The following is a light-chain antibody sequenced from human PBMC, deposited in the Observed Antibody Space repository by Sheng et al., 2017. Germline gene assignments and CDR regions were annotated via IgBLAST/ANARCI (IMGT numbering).Light chain of an antibody. Sequence: EIVLTQSPGTLSSSPGERATLSCRASQLIRAGFLAWYQQKPGQAPRLLIYATSRRANGIPDRFSGSGSETDFTLTISRLEPEDSAVYYCQQYGNSPQTFGQGTKVEIK. CDR1: QLIRAGF. CDR3: QQYGNSPQT. J-gene: IGKJ1*01. V-gene: IGKV3-20*01. CDR2: ATS.